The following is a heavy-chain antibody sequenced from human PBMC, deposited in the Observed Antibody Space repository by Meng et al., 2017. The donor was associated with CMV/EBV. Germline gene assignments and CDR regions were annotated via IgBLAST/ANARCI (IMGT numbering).Heavy chain of an antibody. CDR1: GFTFSSYA. CDR2: ISGSGGST. CDR3: AKDPSWGGPVNYYYYGMDV. D-gene: IGHD3-16*01. J-gene: IGHJ6*02. V-gene: IGHV3-23*01. Sequence: GGSLRPSCAASGFTFSSYAMKWVRQAPGKGLEWVSAISGSGGSTYYADSVKGRFTISRDNSKNTLYPQMNSLRAEDTAVYYCAKDPSWGGPVNYYYYGMDVWGQGTTVTVSS.